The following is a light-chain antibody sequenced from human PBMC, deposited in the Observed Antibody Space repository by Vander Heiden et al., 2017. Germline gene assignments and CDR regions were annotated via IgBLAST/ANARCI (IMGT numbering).Light chain of an antibody. CDR1: KSGEKY. CDR3: QAWDSSTYV. Sequence: SYELTQLPSVSVSPGQKASISRSGDKSGEKYACWYQQKPGHSPVLVIYEDSKRPSGIPGRFSGSNSGNTATLTISGTQAMDEADYYCQAWDSSTYVFGTGTKVTVL. CDR2: EDS. V-gene: IGLV3-1*01. J-gene: IGLJ1*01.